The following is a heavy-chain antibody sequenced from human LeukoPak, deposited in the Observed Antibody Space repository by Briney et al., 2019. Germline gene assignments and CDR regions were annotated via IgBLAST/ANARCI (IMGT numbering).Heavy chain of an antibody. CDR2: VYHTGAT. CDR3: ARDLGLTISANWFDP. D-gene: IGHD3-9*01. Sequence: SETLSLTCGVAGYSISSGYFWVWIRQPPGKGLEWIGSVYHTGATYYNPSLRSPVTISVDTSKNQFSLELNSVTAADTAVYYCARDLGLTISANWFDPWGQGTLVTVSS. J-gene: IGHJ5*02. V-gene: IGHV4-38-2*02. CDR1: GYSISSGYF.